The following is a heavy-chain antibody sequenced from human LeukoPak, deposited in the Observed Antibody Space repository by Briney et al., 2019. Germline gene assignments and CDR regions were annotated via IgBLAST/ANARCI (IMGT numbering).Heavy chain of an antibody. V-gene: IGHV3-23*01. CDR1: GLTFSSYA. Sequence: GGPLRLSGAASGLTFSSYAMTWVRKAPGQGLEWVSTISGSCDNTHYSDHVEGRLTISRDNSKNTLYLKMNSRRVEDTAVYYCGGAKFYYYGMDVWGQGTTVTVSS. CDR3: GGAKFYYYGMDV. CDR2: ISGSCDNT. D-gene: IGHD1-26*01. J-gene: IGHJ6*02.